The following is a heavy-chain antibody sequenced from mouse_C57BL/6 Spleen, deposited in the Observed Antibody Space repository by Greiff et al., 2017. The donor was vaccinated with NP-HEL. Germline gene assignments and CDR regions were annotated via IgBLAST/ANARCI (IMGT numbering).Heavy chain of an antibody. CDR1: GFTFSSYA. D-gene: IGHD3-3*01. CDR3: ARGGLGLAY. CDR2: ISDGGSYT. Sequence: EVLLVESGGGLVKPGGSLKLSCAASGFTFSSYAMSWVRQTPEKRLEWVATISDGGSYTYYPDNVKGRFTISRDNAKNNLYLQMSHLKSEDTAMYYCARGGLGLAYWGQGTLVTVSA. J-gene: IGHJ3*01. V-gene: IGHV5-4*01.